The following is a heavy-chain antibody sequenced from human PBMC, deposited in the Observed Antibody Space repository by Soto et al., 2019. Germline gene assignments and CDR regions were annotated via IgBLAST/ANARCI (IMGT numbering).Heavy chain of an antibody. D-gene: IGHD2-2*01. CDR1: GFTFSSYW. V-gene: IGHV3-74*01. J-gene: IGHJ4*02. Sequence: EVQLVESGGGLIQPGGSLRLSCAASGFTFSSYWMHWVRQAPGKGLVWVSRINSDGRSTTYADSVKGRFTISRDNAKNTLYLLMNSLRAEDAAVYYCVRGTRDWDGVDYWGQGSLVTVSS. CDR3: VRGTRDWDGVDY. CDR2: INSDGRST.